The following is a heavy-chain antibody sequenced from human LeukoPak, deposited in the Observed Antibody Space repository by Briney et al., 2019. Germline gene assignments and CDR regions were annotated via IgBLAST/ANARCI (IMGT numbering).Heavy chain of an antibody. V-gene: IGHV1-18*01. CDR2: ISAYNGNT. CDR3: AREGQFITMVQEGLPPDY. D-gene: IGHD3-10*01. J-gene: IGHJ4*02. Sequence: ASVTVSCKASGYTFTSYGISWVRQAPGQGLEWMGWISAYNGNTNYAQKLQGRVTMTTDTSTSTAYMELRSLRSDDTAVYYCAREGQFITMVQEGLPPDYWGQGTLVTVSS. CDR1: GYTFTSYG.